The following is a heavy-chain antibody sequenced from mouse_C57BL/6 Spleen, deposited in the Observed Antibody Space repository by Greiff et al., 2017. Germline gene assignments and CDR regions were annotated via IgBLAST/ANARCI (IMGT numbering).Heavy chain of an antibody. Sequence: DVHLVESGGDLVKPGGSLKLSCAASGFTFSSYGMSWVRQTPDKRLEWVATISSGGSYTYYPDSVKGRFTISRDNAKNTLYLQMSSLKSEDTAMYYCARHRDYGSSLYYFDYWGQGTTLTVSS. D-gene: IGHD1-1*01. CDR2: ISSGGSYT. CDR1: GFTFSSYG. V-gene: IGHV5-6*01. J-gene: IGHJ2*01. CDR3: ARHRDYGSSLYYFDY.